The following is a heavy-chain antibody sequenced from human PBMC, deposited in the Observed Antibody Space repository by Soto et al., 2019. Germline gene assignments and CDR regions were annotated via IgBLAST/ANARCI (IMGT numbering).Heavy chain of an antibody. D-gene: IGHD5-18*01. V-gene: IGHV5-51*01. CDR2: IYPGDSDT. CDR3: ARHFRHSYGSVLSCWFDP. CDR1: GYSFTSYW. J-gene: IGHJ5*02. Sequence: PGESLKISCKGSGYSFTSYWIGWVRQMPGKGLDWMGIIYPGDSDTRYSPSFQGQVTISADKSISTAYLQWSSLKASDTAMYYCARHFRHSYGSVLSCWFDPWGQGTLVTVSS.